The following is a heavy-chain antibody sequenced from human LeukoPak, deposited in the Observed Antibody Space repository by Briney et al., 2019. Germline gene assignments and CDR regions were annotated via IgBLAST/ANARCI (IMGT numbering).Heavy chain of an antibody. CDR2: INSDGSST. CDR1: GFTFSSYW. CDR3: ARDRGYYDILTGSKTGY. J-gene: IGHJ4*02. V-gene: IGHV3-74*01. Sequence: GGSLRLSCAASGFTFSSYWMHWVRRAPGKGLVWVSRINSDGSSTSYADSVKGRFTISRDNAKNTLYLQMNSLRAEDTAVYYCARDRGYYDILTGSKTGYWGQGALVTVSS. D-gene: IGHD3-9*01.